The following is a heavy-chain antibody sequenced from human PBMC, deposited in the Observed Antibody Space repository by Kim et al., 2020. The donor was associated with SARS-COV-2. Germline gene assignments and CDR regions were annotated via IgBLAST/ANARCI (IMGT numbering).Heavy chain of an antibody. D-gene: IGHD2-2*01. J-gene: IGHJ4*02. V-gene: IGHV3-23*01. Sequence: YAASVKGRLTISRDNSKNTLYLQMNSRRAEDTAVYYCAKQVPAASSHFDYWGQGTLVTVSS. CDR3: AKQVPAASSHFDY.